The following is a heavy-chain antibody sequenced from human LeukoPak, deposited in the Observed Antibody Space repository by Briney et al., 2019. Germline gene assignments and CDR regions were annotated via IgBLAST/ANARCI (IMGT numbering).Heavy chain of an antibody. CDR1: GYTFTRYY. CDR3: ARSHPIIAADPFDY. J-gene: IGHJ4*02. D-gene: IGHD6-25*01. V-gene: IGHV1-2*02. CDR2: INRNSGGT. Sequence: GASVKVSSKASGYTFTRYYMHWVRQAPGQGLEWMGWINRNSGGTNYAQKFQGRVTMTRDTSISTAYMELSRLRSDDTAVYYCARSHPIIAADPFDYWGQGTLVTVSS.